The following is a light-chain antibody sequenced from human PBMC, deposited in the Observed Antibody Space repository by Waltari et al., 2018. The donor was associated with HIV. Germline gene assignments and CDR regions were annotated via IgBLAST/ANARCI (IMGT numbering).Light chain of an antibody. CDR3: CSCPRSGIRYV. CDR1: SSDVCGYTY. V-gene: IGLV2-14*01. CDR2: EVS. J-gene: IGLJ1*01. Sequence: QSALTQPASASASPGQSIPISCTGTSSDVCGYTYVSWYQQHPGKAPKLMIYEVSNRPSGVSNRFSGSKSGNTASLTISGLQAEDEADYYCCSCPRSGIRYVFGTGTKVTVL.